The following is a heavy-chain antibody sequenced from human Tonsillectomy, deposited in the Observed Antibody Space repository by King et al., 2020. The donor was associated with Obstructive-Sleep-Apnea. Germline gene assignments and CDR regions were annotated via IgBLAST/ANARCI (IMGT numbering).Heavy chain of an antibody. V-gene: IGHV3-11*06. CDR1: GFTFSDYY. D-gene: IGHD6-6*01. Sequence: VQLVESGGGLVKPGGSLRLSCAASGFTFSDYYMSWIRQAPGKGLEWVSYISSSSSYTNYADSVKGRFTISRDNAKNSLYLQMNSLRAEDTAVYYCARDLAPPRYSSSWGKDYYYGMDVWGQGTTVTVSS. CDR3: ARDLAPPRYSSSWGKDYYYGMDV. CDR2: ISSSSSYT. J-gene: IGHJ6*02.